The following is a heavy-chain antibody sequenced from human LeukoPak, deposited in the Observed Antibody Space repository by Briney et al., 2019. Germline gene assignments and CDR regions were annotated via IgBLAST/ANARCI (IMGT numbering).Heavy chain of an antibody. V-gene: IGHV3-21*01. CDR1: GFTFSSYS. D-gene: IGHD6-13*01. J-gene: IGHJ4*02. CDR3: ARGAPGSSQPVDY. CDR2: ISSSSSYI. Sequence: GGSLRLSCAASGFTFSSYSMNWVRQAPGKGLEWVSSISSSSSYIYYADSVEGRFTISRDNAKNSLYLQMNSLRAEDTAVYYCARGAPGSSQPVDYWGQGTLVTVSS.